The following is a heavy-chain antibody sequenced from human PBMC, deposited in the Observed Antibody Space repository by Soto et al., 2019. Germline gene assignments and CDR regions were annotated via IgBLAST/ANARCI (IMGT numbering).Heavy chain of an antibody. CDR2: IYYSGST. V-gene: IGHV4-59*08. Sequence: QVQLQESGPGLVKPSETLSLTGMVSGGSTRIYSWSGIGHPPGRGLEWVGYIYYSGSTTYNPSLTSRVTISVDTSKNQFSLKLSSVTAADTAVYYCARHRYSYGVYYFDYWGQGTLVTVSS. J-gene: IGHJ4*02. CDR1: GGSTRIYS. CDR3: ARHRYSYGVYYFDY. D-gene: IGHD5-18*01.